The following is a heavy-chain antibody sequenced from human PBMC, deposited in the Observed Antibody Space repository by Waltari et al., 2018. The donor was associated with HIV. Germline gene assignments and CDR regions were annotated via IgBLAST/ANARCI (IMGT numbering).Heavy chain of an antibody. CDR3: AKLLVVAGTSADF. CDR2: MYADETT. V-gene: IGHV3-53*05. D-gene: IGHD6-19*01. J-gene: IGHJ4*02. Sequence: EVQLVVSGGGVIPPGGSRRVICDVSGPPGFLAENYISWVRLAPGRRPEWLAVMYADETTYYADSVKGRFTLSRDVRINEVYLQMNDLRSADTALYFCAKLLVVAGTSADFWGQGILVTVSS. CDR1: GPPGFLAENY.